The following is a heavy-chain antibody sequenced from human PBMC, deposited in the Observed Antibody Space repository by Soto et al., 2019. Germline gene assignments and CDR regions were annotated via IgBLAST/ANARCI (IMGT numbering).Heavy chain of an antibody. Sequence: PSETLSLTCTVSGDSISDYFYWSWIRQPAGKGLEWIGRNYTDGTTKYNPSLKSRVALSLDNSKNQFPLRLSSVTAADTAVYYFAREVRGGFTGIFDQWGRGSRVTVSS. CDR1: GDSISDYFY. V-gene: IGHV4-4*07. J-gene: IGHJ4*02. D-gene: IGHD2-15*01. CDR2: NYTDGTT. CDR3: AREVRGGFTGIFDQ.